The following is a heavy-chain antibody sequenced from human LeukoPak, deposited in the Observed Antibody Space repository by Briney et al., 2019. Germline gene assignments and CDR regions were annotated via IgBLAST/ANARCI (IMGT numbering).Heavy chain of an antibody. CDR2: INHSGST. Sequence: SETLSPTCAVSGGSFSGYYWSWIRQPPGKGLEWIGEINHSGSTNYNPSLKSRVTISVDTSKNQFSLKLSSVTAADTAVYYCARDAMVRGVIVYYYYGMDVWGQGTTVTVSS. CDR3: ARDAMVRGVIVYYYYGMDV. D-gene: IGHD3-10*01. CDR1: GGSFSGYY. J-gene: IGHJ6*02. V-gene: IGHV4-34*01.